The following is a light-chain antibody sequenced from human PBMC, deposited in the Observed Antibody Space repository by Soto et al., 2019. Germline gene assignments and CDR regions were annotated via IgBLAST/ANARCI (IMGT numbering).Light chain of an antibody. CDR2: AAS. CDR3: QQSYSTLT. CDR1: QSISSY. J-gene: IGKJ3*01. V-gene: IGKV1-39*01. Sequence: DIQMTQSPSSLSASVGDRVTITCRASQSISSYLNWYQQKPGKAPKLLIYAASSLQSGVPSRFSGSGSGTDFTLTSSSLQPEDFATYYCQQSYSTLTFGPGTNVDIK.